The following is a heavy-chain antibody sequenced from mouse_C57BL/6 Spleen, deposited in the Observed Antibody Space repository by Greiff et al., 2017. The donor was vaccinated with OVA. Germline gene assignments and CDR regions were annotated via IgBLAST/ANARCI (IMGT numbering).Heavy chain of an antibody. D-gene: IGHD1-1*01. CDR2: IDPETGGT. J-gene: IGHJ2*01. V-gene: IGHV1-15*01. CDR3: TREDYSYYFDY. CDR1: GYTFTDYE. Sequence: VQLQESGAELVRPGASVTLSCKASGYTFTDYEMHWVKQTPVHGLEWIGAIDPETGGTAYNQKFKGKAILTADKSSSTAYMELRSLTSEDSAVYYCTREDYSYYFDYWGQGTTLTVSS.